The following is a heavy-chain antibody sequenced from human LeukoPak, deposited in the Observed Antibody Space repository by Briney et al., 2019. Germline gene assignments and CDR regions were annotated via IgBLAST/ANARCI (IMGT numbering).Heavy chain of an antibody. D-gene: IGHD3-9*01. CDR3: ARGHHDVLAASYKWTPDY. CDR2: TKPDGSAE. V-gene: IGHV3-7*04. Sequence: GGSLRLSCAASGFTFRNYWMGWVRQAPGKGLEWVANTKPDGSAEYYADSVKGRFTTSRDNAKNSLSLQLNSLRVEDTAVYYCARGHHDVLAASYKWTPDYWGQGTLVTVSS. J-gene: IGHJ4*02. CDR1: GFTFRNYW.